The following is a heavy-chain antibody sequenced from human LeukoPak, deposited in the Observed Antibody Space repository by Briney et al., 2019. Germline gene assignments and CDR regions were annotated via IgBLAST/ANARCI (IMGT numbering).Heavy chain of an antibody. CDR1: GFTFSSYG. D-gene: IGHD3-22*01. CDR2: IWYDGSNK. Sequence: GGSLRLSCAASGFTFSSYGMHWVRQAPGKGLEWVAVIWYDGSNKYYADSVKGRFTISRDSSKNTLCLQMNSLRAEDTAVYYCARDTEVHYYDSSGYPEGFCDYWGQGTLVTVSS. J-gene: IGHJ4*02. CDR3: ARDTEVHYYDSSGYPEGFCDY. V-gene: IGHV3-33*01.